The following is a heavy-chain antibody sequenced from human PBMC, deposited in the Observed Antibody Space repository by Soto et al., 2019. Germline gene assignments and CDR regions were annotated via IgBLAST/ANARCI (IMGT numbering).Heavy chain of an antibody. D-gene: IGHD2-2*01. J-gene: IGHJ6*03. V-gene: IGHV4-39*01. CDR3: ARHRRYCSSTSCYYYYYMDV. CDR2: IYYSGST. Sequence: SETLSLTCTVSGGSISSSSYYWGWIRQPPGKGLEWIGSIYYSGSTYYNPSLKSRVTISVDTSKNQFSLKLSSVTAADTAVYYCARHRRYCSSTSCYYYYYMDVWGKGTTVTVSS. CDR1: GGSISSSSYY.